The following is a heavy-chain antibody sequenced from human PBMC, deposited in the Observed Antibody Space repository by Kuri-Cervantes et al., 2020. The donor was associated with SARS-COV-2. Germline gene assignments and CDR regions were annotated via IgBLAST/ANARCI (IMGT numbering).Heavy chain of an antibody. J-gene: IGHJ4*02. Sequence: SVKVSCKSSGGTFSNHAISWVRQAPGQGLEWMGGILPILDAANYAQKFQGRVTITADESTSTAYMELSSLRSEDTAVYYCAREWTDPIEMTTPTHFDYWGRGTLVTVSS. CDR1: GGTFSNHA. D-gene: IGHD5-24*01. V-gene: IGHV1-69*13. CDR2: ILPILDAA. CDR3: AREWTDPIEMTTPTHFDY.